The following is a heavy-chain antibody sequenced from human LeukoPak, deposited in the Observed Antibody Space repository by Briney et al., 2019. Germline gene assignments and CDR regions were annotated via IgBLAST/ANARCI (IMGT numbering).Heavy chain of an antibody. CDR3: AKDPLIVGANYFDY. V-gene: IGHV3-23*01. CDR1: GFTFGDYA. Sequence: PGGSLRLSCTASGFTFGDYAMSWVRQAPGKGLEWVSAISGSGGSTYYADSVKGRFTISRDNSKNTLYLQMNSLRAEDTAVYYCAKDPLIVGANYFDYWGQGTLVTVSS. CDR2: ISGSGGST. D-gene: IGHD1-26*01. J-gene: IGHJ4*02.